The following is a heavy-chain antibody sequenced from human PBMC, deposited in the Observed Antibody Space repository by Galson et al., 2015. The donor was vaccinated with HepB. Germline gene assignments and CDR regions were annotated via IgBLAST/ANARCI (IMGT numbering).Heavy chain of an antibody. CDR3: ARVVYYYDSSGYRHDAFDI. Sequence: SLRLSCAASGFTFDDYGMSWVRQAPGKGLEWVSGINWNGGSTGYADSVKGRFTISRDNAKNSLYLQMNSLRSDDTAVYYCARVVYYYDSSGYRHDAFDIWGQGTMVTVSS. J-gene: IGHJ3*02. D-gene: IGHD3-22*01. CDR2: INWNGGST. CDR1: GFTFDDYG. V-gene: IGHV3-20*04.